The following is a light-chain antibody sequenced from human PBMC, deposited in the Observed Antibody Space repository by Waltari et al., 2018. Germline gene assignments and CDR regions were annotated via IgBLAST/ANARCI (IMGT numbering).Light chain of an antibody. V-gene: IGLV1-40*01. CDR1: TSNIGAGHD. J-gene: IGLJ2*01. CDR3: QSFDNMLSGGVV. Sequence: QSVLTQPPSVSGTPGQRVTISCSGSTSNIGAGHDVHWYQHLPGTAPHHLIYGNNNRPSGVPDRFSGSKSGTSASLAITGLQADDEADYFCQSFDNMLSGGVVFGGGTKLAVL. CDR2: GNN.